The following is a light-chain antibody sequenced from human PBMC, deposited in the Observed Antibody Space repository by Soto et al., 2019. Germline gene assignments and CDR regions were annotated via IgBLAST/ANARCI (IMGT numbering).Light chain of an antibody. V-gene: IGLV2-14*01. CDR3: SSHTSSSTRV. J-gene: IGLJ6*01. CDR2: DVS. CDR1: SSDVGGYNY. Sequence: QSVLTQPASVSGSPGQSITISCTGTSSDVGGYNYVSWYQQHPGKAPKLMIYDVSNRPSGVSNRFSGSKSGNTASLTISGLQAEDEADYYCSSHTSSSTRVFGSGTQVTVL.